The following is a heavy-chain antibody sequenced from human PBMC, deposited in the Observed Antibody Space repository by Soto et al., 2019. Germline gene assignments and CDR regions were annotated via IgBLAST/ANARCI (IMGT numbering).Heavy chain of an antibody. Sequence: EVQLVESGGGLVKPGGSLRISCAASGFTFSTFSMDWVRHAPGQGLEWVSSISSRGTYVYYADSVKGRFTISKDNANNVLFLQMNSLRAEDTAVYYCERQVPYSSHRMDVWGQGTTVTVSS. J-gene: IGHJ6*02. V-gene: IGHV3-21*06. CDR2: ISSRGTYV. CDR1: GFTFSTFS. D-gene: IGHD3-22*01. CDR3: ERQVPYSSHRMDV.